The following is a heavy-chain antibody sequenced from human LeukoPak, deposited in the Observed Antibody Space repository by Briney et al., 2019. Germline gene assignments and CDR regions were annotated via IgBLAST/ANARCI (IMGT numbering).Heavy chain of an antibody. Sequence: SETLPLIRTVSGDFISGYYWSCIRQTPRGGLEWIASIHSSGTTKYNPSLKSRVTMSVDTSKNQFSLRLTSVTAADTAVYFCARGYFDTSGSSNPFDYWGQGALVTVSS. CDR2: IHSSGTT. CDR1: GDFISGYY. J-gene: IGHJ4*02. V-gene: IGHV4-4*09. D-gene: IGHD3-22*01. CDR3: ARGYFDTSGSSNPFDY.